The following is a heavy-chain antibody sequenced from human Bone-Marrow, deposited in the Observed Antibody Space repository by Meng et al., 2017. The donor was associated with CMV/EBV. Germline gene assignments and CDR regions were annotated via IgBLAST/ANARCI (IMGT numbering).Heavy chain of an antibody. Sequence: GSLRLSCTVSGGSISSSSYYWGWIRQPPGKGLEWIGSIYYSGSTYYNPSLKSRVTISVDTSKNQFSLKLSSVTAADTAVYYCARTGYYYGSGSYYKQYYFDYWGQGTLVAASS. V-gene: IGHV4-39*01. CDR3: ARTGYYYGSGSYYKQYYFDY. CDR1: GGSISSSSYY. CDR2: IYYSGST. J-gene: IGHJ4*02. D-gene: IGHD3-10*01.